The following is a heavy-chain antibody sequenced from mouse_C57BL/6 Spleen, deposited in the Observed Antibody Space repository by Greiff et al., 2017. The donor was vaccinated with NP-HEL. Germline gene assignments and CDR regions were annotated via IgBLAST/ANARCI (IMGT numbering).Heavy chain of an antibody. CDR2: ILPGSGST. J-gene: IGHJ3*01. CDR3: ARMRANYYDYENWFAY. V-gene: IGHV1-9*01. D-gene: IGHD2-4*01. Sequence: QVQLQQSGAELMKPGASVKLSCKATGYTFTGYWIEWVKQRPGHGLEWIGEILPGSGSTNYNEKFKGKATFTADTSSNTAYMQLSSLTTEDSAIYYCARMRANYYDYENWFAYWGQGTLVTVSA. CDR1: GYTFTGYW.